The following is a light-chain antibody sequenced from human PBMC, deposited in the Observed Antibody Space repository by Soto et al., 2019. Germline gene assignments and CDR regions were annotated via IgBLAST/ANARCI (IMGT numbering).Light chain of an antibody. CDR1: SSDVGGYNY. CDR3: SSYEGITNV. CDR2: EVN. J-gene: IGLJ1*01. Sequence: QSVLTQPPSASGSPGQSVAISCTGTSSDVGGYNYVSWYQQHPGKAPKLMIYEVNKRPSGVPDRFSGSKSGNTASLTVSGLQAEDEDHYYCSSYEGITNVFANGTNVTVL. V-gene: IGLV2-8*01.